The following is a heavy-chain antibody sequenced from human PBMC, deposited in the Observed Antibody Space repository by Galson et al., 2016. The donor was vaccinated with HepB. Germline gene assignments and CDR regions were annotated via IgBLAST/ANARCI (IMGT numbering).Heavy chain of an antibody. J-gene: IGHJ6*02. D-gene: IGHD3-10*01. CDR2: IWYDGSNK. CDR1: GFTFSSYG. CDR3: ARDSRFGFSYYYFYGMDV. Sequence: LRLSCAASGFTFSSYGMHWVRQAPGKGLEWVAVIWYDGSNKYYADSVKGRFTISRDNSKNTLYLQMNSLRAEDTAVYYCARDSRFGFSYYYFYGMDVWGQGTTGTVSS. V-gene: IGHV3-33*01.